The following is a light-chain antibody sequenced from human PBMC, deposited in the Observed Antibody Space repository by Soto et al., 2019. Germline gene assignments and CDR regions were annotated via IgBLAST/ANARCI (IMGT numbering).Light chain of an antibody. J-gene: IGLJ1*01. Sequence: QSALTQPAAVSGSPGQSITISCTGTSRDVGGYNYVSWYQQHPGKAPKLMIYEVSNRPSGVSFRFSGSKSGNTASLTISRLKAEDEADYYCSSYTSRTTSVFGTGTKVTVL. CDR1: SRDVGGYNY. CDR3: SSYTSRTTSV. V-gene: IGLV2-14*01. CDR2: EVS.